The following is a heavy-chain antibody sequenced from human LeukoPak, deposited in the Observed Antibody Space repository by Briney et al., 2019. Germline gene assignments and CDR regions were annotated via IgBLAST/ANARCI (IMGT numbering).Heavy chain of an antibody. CDR3: ARELAPGFVPAAPFDY. Sequence: SVKVSCKASGGTFSSYAISWVRQAPGQGLEWMGRIIPILGIANYAQKFQGRVTITADKSTSTAYMELSSLRSEDTAVYYCARELAPGFVPAAPFDYWGQGTLVTVSS. D-gene: IGHD2-2*01. CDR1: GGTFSSYA. J-gene: IGHJ4*02. CDR2: IIPILGIA. V-gene: IGHV1-69*04.